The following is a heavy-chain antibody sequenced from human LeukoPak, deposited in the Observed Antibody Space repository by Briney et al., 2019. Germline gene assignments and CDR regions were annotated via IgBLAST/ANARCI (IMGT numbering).Heavy chain of an antibody. V-gene: IGHV4-31*03. Sequence: SETLSLTCTVSGGSISSGGYYWSWIRQHPGKGLEWIGYIYYSGSTYYNPSLKSRVTISVDTSKNQFSLKLSSVTAADTAVYYCAREANYYDSSGTLYYFDYWGQGTLVTVSS. CDR3: AREANYYDSSGTLYYFDY. CDR2: IYYSGST. D-gene: IGHD3-22*01. J-gene: IGHJ4*02. CDR1: GGSISSGGYY.